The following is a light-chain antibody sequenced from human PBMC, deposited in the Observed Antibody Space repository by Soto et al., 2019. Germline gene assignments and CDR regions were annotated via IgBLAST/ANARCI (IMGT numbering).Light chain of an antibody. CDR1: SSDVGGYNY. CDR2: DVS. J-gene: IGLJ1*01. CDR3: SSYTISNTRQIV. Sequence: QSVLTQPASVSGSPGQSITISCTGTSSDVGGYNYVSWYQHHPGKAPKLIIYDVSNRPSGVSNRFSGSKSGNTASLTISGLQPEDEADNYCSSYTISNTRQIVFGTGTKVTV. V-gene: IGLV2-14*03.